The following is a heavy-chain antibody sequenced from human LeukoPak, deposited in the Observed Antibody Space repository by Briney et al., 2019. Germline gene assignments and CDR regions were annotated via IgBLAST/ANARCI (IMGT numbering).Heavy chain of an antibody. CDR1: DSGFRSHD. Sequence: GGSLTLSCAASDSGFRSHDMSWVRQTSEKGLEWVSSIAADDASFYADSVRGRFTISRDKSQNILYLQMKSLRADDTAIYYCAKGPNFYSWRALDYWGQGSLVTVSS. D-gene: IGHD3-3*01. V-gene: IGHV3-23*01. CDR3: AKGPNFYSWRALDY. CDR2: IAADDAS. J-gene: IGHJ4*02.